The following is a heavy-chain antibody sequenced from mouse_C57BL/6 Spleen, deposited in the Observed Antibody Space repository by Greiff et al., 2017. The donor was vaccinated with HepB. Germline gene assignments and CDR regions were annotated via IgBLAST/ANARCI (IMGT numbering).Heavy chain of an antibody. CDR2: IYPRSGNT. J-gene: IGHJ4*01. D-gene: IGHD2-12*01. CDR3: AYDGGYAMDY. V-gene: IGHV1-81*01. CDR1: GYTFTSYG. Sequence: QVHVKQSGAELARPGASVKLSCKASGYTFTSYGISWVKQRTGQGLEWIGEIYPRSGNTYYNEKFKGKATLTADKSSSTAYMELRSLTSEDSAVYFCAYDGGYAMDYWGQGTSVTVSS.